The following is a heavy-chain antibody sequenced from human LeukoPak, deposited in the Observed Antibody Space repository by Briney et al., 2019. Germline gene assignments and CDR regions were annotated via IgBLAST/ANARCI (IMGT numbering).Heavy chain of an antibody. CDR1: GYTFTSYG. CDR3: ARPDPKNSGHDYFDY. J-gene: IGHJ4*02. CDR2: ISAYNGKT. D-gene: IGHD5-12*01. V-gene: IGHV1-18*01. Sequence: ASVKVSCKAFGYTFTSYGISWLRQAPGQGLEWMGWISAYNGKTNYVQDLQGRLTFTTDASTNTAYMELRNLRSDDTAAYFCARPDPKNSGHDYFDYWGQGTLVTVSS.